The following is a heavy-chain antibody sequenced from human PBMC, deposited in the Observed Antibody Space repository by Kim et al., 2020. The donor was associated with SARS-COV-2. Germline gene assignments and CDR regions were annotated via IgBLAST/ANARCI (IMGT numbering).Heavy chain of an antibody. D-gene: IGHD2-15*01. J-gene: IGHJ1*01. V-gene: IGHV3-7*03. Sequence: DFAKDRFTYSRDNARSSLYLQMSSLRAEDTAVYYCARHVAAADAECLQRWGQGTLVTVSS. CDR3: ARHVAAADAECLQR.